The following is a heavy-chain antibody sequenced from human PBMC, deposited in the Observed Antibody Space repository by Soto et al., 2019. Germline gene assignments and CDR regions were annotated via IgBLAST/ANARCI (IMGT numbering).Heavy chain of an antibody. CDR3: ARGGPPIVVVPAAIYYYYYYGMDV. Sequence: SETLSLTCAVYGGSFSGYYWSWIRQPPGKGLEWIGEINHSGSTNYNPSLKSRVTISVDTSKNQFSLKLSSVTAADTAVYYCARGGPPIVVVPAAIYYYYYYGMDVWGQGTTVTSP. J-gene: IGHJ6*02. D-gene: IGHD2-2*01. CDR2: INHSGST. CDR1: GGSFSGYY. V-gene: IGHV4-34*01.